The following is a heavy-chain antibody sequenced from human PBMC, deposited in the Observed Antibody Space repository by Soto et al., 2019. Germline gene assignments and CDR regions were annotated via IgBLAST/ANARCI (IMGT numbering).Heavy chain of an antibody. V-gene: IGHV4-59*01. D-gene: IGHD5-18*01. CDR2: IHYSGST. CDR1: GGSISSYY. J-gene: IGHJ4*02. CDR3: ERQEGYSDRFPFDD. Sequence: PSQTLSLTCPVSGGSISSYYGSWIRQPPGKGLEWIGYIHYSGSTNYNPSLKRRVTISVGTAKNQCSLKLSSVTAADTAVYYCERQEGYSDRFPFDDWGQGTLVTVSS.